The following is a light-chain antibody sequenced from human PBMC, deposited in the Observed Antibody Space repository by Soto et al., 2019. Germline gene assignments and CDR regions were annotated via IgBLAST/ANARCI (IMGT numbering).Light chain of an antibody. CDR3: QQYGSSPPT. CDR1: QSVSSSY. V-gene: IGKV3-20*01. J-gene: IGKJ1*01. Sequence: EIVLTQSPGTLSLSPGERATLSCRASQSVSSSYLAWYQQKPGQAPRLLIYGASSRATGIPDRFSGSGSGTDFTLTISRVEPEEFAVYYCQQYGSSPPTFGQGTKVEIK. CDR2: GAS.